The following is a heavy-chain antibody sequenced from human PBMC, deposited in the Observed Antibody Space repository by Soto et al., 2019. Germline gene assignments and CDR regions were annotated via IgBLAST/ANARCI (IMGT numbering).Heavy chain of an antibody. V-gene: IGHV3-30*18. D-gene: IGHD3-10*01. Sequence: QVQLVESGGGVVQPGRSLRLSCAASGFTFNSYGMHWVRQAPGKGLEGVAVTSYDGSNRQYADSVKGRFTISRDNAKNTLFLQMNSLRPEDTALYYCAKDSGESRGVMDYWGQGTLVTVSS. CDR1: GFTFNSYG. CDR2: TSYDGSNR. CDR3: AKDSGESRGVMDY. J-gene: IGHJ4*02.